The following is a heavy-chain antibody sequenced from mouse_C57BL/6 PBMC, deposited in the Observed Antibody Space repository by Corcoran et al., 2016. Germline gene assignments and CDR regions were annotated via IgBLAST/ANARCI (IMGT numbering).Heavy chain of an antibody. V-gene: IGHV1-18*01. Sequence: ELQLQPSGPELVKPGASVKIPCKASGYTFTDYNLEWMKQSHGKSLEWIGDINPNNGGTIYNQKFKGKATLTVDKSSSTAYMELRSLTSEDTAVYYCARCTTVVATGFDYWGQGTTLTVSS. J-gene: IGHJ2*01. CDR3: ARCTTVVATGFDY. D-gene: IGHD1-1*01. CDR2: INPNNGGT. CDR1: GYTFTDYN.